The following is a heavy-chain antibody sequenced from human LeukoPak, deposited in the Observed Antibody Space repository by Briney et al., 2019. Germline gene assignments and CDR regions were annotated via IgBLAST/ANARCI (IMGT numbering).Heavy chain of an antibody. CDR1: GGSISSSNW. Sequence: SETLSLTCAVSGGSISSSNWWSWVRQPPGKGLEWIGETYDSGSTNYNLSLKSRVTISVDKSKNQFSLKLSSVTAADTAVYYCARGLSGSYYAYWGQGTLVTVSS. D-gene: IGHD1-26*01. J-gene: IGHJ4*02. CDR3: ARGLSGSYYAY. V-gene: IGHV4-4*02. CDR2: TYDSGST.